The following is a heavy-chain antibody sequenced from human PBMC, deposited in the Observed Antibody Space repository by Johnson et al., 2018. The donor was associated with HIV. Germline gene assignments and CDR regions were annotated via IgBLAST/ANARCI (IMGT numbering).Heavy chain of an antibody. CDR2: ISYDGGNK. V-gene: IGHV3-30-3*01. D-gene: IGHD6-6*01. Sequence: VQLVESGGGVVQPGRSLRLSCAASGFTFSSYAMHWVRQAPGKGLEWVAVISYDGGNKYYADSVKGRFTISRDNSKNTLYLQMNSLRDEDTAVYYCARSYSSSSHDAFDIWGQGTMVTVSS. CDR3: ARSYSSSSHDAFDI. J-gene: IGHJ3*02. CDR1: GFTFSSYA.